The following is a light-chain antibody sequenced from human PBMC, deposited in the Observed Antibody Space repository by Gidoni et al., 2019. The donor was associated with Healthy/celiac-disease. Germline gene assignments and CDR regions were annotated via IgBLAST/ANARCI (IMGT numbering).Light chain of an antibody. CDR3: QQYNNWPPLT. J-gene: IGKJ4*01. CDR2: GAS. V-gene: IGKV3-15*01. Sequence: EIVMTQSPATLSVSPGERATLSCRASQSVSSNLAWYQQKPGQAPRLRIYGASTRATGIPARFSVSGSGTEFTLTISSLQSEDFAVYYCQQYNNWPPLTFGGGTKVEIK. CDR1: QSVSSN.